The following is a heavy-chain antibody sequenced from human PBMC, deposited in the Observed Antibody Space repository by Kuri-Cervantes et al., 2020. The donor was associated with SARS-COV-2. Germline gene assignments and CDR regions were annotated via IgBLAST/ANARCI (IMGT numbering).Heavy chain of an antibody. CDR1: GFTVSSNY. CDR2: IYSGGST. CDR3: AKGGRSGSYYSDY. Sequence: GESLKISCAASGFTVSSNYMSWVRQAPGKGLEWVSVIYSGGSTYYADSVKGRFTISRDNSKNTLYLQMNSLRAEDTAVYYCAKGGRSGSYYSDYWGQGTLVTVSS. V-gene: IGHV3-66*01. D-gene: IGHD3-10*01. J-gene: IGHJ4*02.